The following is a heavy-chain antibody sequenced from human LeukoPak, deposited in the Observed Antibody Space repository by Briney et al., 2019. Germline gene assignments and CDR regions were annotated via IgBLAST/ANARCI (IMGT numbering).Heavy chain of an antibody. V-gene: IGHV3-23*01. CDR2: ISGSGGST. CDR3: AKDHHGGAAASDY. CDR1: GFTFSSYS. Sequence: GGSLRLSCAASGFTFSSYSMHWVRQAPGKGLEWVSAISGSGGSTYYADSVKGRFTISRDNSKNTLYLQMNSLRAEDTAVYYCAKDHHGGAAASDYWGQGTLVTVSS. J-gene: IGHJ4*02. D-gene: IGHD6-13*01.